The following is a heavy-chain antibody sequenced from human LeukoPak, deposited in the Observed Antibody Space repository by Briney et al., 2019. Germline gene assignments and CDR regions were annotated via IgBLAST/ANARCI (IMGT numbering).Heavy chain of an antibody. D-gene: IGHD1-26*01. J-gene: IGHJ4*02. CDR2: ISSNGGST. CDR1: GFTFSSYA. V-gene: IGHV3-64*01. Sequence: GGSLRLSCAASGFTFSSYAMHWVRQAPGKGLEYVSAISSNGGSTYYANSVKGRFTISRDNSKNTLYLQMGSLRAEDMAVYYCARDRQRSWHSGSWGHYWGQGTLVTVSS. CDR3: ARDRQRSWHSGSWGHY.